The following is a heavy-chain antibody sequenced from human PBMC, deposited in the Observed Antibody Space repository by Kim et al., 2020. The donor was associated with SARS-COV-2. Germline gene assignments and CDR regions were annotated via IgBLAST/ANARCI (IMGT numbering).Heavy chain of an antibody. CDR1: GFTFSSYA. V-gene: IGHV3-23*01. Sequence: GGSLRLSCAASGFTFSSYAMSWVRQAPGKGLEWVSAISGSGGSTYYADSVKGRFTITRDNSKNKLYLQMKSLRASDTAVYYCAKIRGYGSSTSCSNFDYWGQGTLVTVSS. CDR3: AKIRGYGSSTSCSNFDY. J-gene: IGHJ4*02. CDR2: ISGSGGST. D-gene: IGHD2-2*01.